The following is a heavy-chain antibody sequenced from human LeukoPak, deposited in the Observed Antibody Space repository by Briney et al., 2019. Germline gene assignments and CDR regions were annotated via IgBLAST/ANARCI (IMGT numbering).Heavy chain of an antibody. J-gene: IGHJ4*02. CDR2: ISSNGGST. V-gene: IGHV3-64*01. D-gene: IGHD2-21*02. CDR1: GFTSSNYA. Sequence: LAGGSLRLSCAASGFTSSNYAMHWVRQAPGKGLEYVSAISSNGGSTYYANSVKGRFTISRDNSKNTLYLQMGSLRAEDMAVYYCARDLRLKELAYCGGDCLDYWGQGTLVTVSS. CDR3: ARDLRLKELAYCGGDCLDY.